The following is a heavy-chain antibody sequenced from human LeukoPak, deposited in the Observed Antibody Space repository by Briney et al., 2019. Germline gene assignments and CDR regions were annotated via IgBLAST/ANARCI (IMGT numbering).Heavy chain of an antibody. Sequence: ASVKVSCKASGYTFTSYDINWVRQATGQGLEWMGWMNPNSGNTGCAQKFQGRVTMTRNTSISTAYMELRSLRSEDTAVYYCARTPDLRITMVRGAHNWFDPWGQGTLVTVSS. CDR1: GYTFTSYD. CDR2: MNPNSGNT. V-gene: IGHV1-8*01. CDR3: ARTPDLRITMVRGAHNWFDP. D-gene: IGHD3-10*01. J-gene: IGHJ5*02.